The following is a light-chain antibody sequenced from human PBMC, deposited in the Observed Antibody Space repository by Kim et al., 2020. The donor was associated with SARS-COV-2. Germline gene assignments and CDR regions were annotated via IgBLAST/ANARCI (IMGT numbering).Light chain of an antibody. Sequence: SVKLTCTLSSGHSSYAIAWHQQQPEKGPRYLMKLNSDGSHSKGDGIPDRFSGSSSGAERYLTISSLQSEDEADYYCQTWGTGIPVFGGGTQLTVL. V-gene: IGLV4-69*01. CDR2: LNSDGSH. J-gene: IGLJ2*01. CDR1: SGHSSYA. CDR3: QTWGTGIPV.